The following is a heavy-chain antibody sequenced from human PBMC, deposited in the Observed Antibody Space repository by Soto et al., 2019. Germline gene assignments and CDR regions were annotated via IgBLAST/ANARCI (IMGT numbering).Heavy chain of an antibody. CDR3: ARGHRYYDSSGYYSYYYYGMDV. J-gene: IGHJ6*02. CDR2: MNPNSGNT. V-gene: IGHV1-8*01. CDR1: GYTFTSYD. D-gene: IGHD3-22*01. Sequence: QVQLVQSGAEVKKPGASVKVSCKASGYTFTSYDINWVRQATGQGLEWMGWMNPNSGNTGYAQKFQGRVTMTRNTSISTAYMELSSLRSEDTAVYYCARGHRYYDSSGYYSYYYYGMDVWGQGTTVTVSS.